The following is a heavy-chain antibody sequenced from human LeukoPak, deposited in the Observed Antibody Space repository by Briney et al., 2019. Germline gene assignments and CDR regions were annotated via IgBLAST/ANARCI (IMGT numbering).Heavy chain of an antibody. J-gene: IGHJ4*02. V-gene: IGHV4-61*08. D-gene: IGHD1-26*01. CDR2: IFHSGST. Sequence: PSETLSLTCTVSDGSISSGDSYWSWIRQHPGKGLEWIGYIFHSGSTYYNPSLKSRVTISVDTSKNQFSLKLSSVTAADTAVYYCARAAYSGSYHSDYWGQGTLVTVSS. CDR1: DGSISSGDSY. CDR3: ARAAYSGSYHSDY.